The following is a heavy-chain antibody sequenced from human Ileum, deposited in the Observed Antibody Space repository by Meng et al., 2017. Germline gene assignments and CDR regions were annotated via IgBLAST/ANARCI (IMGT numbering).Heavy chain of an antibody. Sequence: QVPLPESGPGLGKPSGTLSLTCAVSGGSISSSNWWSGVRQPPGKGLEWIGEIYHSGSTNYNPSLKSRVTISVDKSKNQFSLKLSSVTAADTAVYYCARYILRWGYYFDYWGQGTLVTVSS. D-gene: IGHD4-23*01. CDR1: GGSISSSNW. V-gene: IGHV4-4*02. J-gene: IGHJ4*02. CDR3: ARYILRWGYYFDY. CDR2: IYHSGST.